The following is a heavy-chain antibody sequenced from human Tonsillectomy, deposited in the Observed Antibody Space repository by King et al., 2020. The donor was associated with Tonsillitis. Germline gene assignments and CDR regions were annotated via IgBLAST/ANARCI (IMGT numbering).Heavy chain of an antibody. J-gene: IGHJ6*02. D-gene: IGHD3-9*01. V-gene: IGHV4-39*01. Sequence: QLQESGPGLVKPSETLSLTCTVSGGSISSRNYYWGWIRQPPGKGLEWIGNIYYSGSTNYSPSLKSRVTISVDTSKSQFSLRLSHVTATDTAIYYCPCHRADIFTASHPEPIDVWGRGTTAIVSS. CDR1: GGSISSRNYY. CDR2: IYYSGST. CDR3: PCHRADIFTASHPEPIDV.